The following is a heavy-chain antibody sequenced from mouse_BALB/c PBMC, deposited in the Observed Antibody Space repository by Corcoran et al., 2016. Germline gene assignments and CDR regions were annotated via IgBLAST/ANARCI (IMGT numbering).Heavy chain of an antibody. D-gene: IGHD2-14*01. CDR1: GYTFNEYI. V-gene: IGHV1-18*01. Sequence: EAQLQQYGPELVKPGAAVKIPCKTSGYTFNEYIMHWVKQSHGKSLEWIGGINPNNGGTSYNQKFKGEATLTVDKSSSTAYMELRSLTSEDSAVYYCTRTFYRYDLYVDYWGQGTTLTVSS. CDR2: INPNNGGT. J-gene: IGHJ2*01. CDR3: TRTFYRYDLYVDY.